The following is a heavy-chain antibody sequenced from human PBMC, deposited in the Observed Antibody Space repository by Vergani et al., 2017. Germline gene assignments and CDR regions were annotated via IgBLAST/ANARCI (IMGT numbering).Heavy chain of an antibody. D-gene: IGHD3-10*01. CDR1: GGSISSSSYY. Sequence: QLQLQESGPGLVKPSETLSLTCTVSGGSISSSSYYWGWIRQPPGKGLEWIGSIYNSGSTYYNPSLKSRVTISVDTSKNQFSLKLSSVTAADTAVYYCASPMVRGVSRDAFDIWGQGTMVTVSS. V-gene: IGHV4-39*01. CDR2: IYNSGST. J-gene: IGHJ3*02. CDR3: ASPMVRGVSRDAFDI.